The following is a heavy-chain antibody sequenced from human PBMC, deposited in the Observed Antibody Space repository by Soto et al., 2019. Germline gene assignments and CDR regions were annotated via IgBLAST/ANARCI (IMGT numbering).Heavy chain of an antibody. CDR1: GFTFTSFT. Sequence: GGSLRLSCAASGFTFTSFTMNWVRQAPGKGLEWVSAISGSGYNTYDAVSVRGRFTISRDNSMNMLYLQMNSLRGDDTAAYFCAKSIRTTLSVYDYWGQGALVTVSS. D-gene: IGHD4-17*01. CDR2: ISGSGYNT. CDR3: AKSIRTTLSVYDY. J-gene: IGHJ4*02. V-gene: IGHV3-23*01.